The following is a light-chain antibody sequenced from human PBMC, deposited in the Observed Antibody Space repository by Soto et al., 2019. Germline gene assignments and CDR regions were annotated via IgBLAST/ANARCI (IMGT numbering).Light chain of an antibody. CDR1: QSISGC. J-gene: IGKJ1*01. CDR3: QQYHAYCT. V-gene: IGKV1-5*01. CDR2: DVS. Sequence: DIQMTQSPSTLSASIGDRVTITCRARQSISGCLARYQQKPGNAPKLLISDVSSLVSGVPSRFSGSGSGTELTLTSSSPQHDDVADYYCQQYHAYCTFGQGTKVEVK.